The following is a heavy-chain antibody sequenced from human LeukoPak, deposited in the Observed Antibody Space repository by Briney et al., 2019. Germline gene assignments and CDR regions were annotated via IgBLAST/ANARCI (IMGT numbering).Heavy chain of an antibody. CDR2: ISGSGGST. CDR3: ARALSSFMDV. J-gene: IGHJ6*02. V-gene: IGHV3-23*01. Sequence: PGGSLRLSCAASGFTFSDYYMSWIRQAPGKGLGWVSAISGSGGSTYYADSVKGRFTISRDNSKNTLYLQMNSLRAEDTAVYYCARALSSFMDVWGQGTTVAVSS. CDR1: GFTFSDYY. D-gene: IGHD6-6*01.